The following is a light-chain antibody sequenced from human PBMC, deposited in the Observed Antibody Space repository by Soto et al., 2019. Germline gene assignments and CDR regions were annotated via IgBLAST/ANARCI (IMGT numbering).Light chain of an antibody. CDR1: QDVSRY. CDR2: AAS. V-gene: IGKV3-11*01. CDR3: QQRSNWPPFT. Sequence: EIVLTQSPATLSLSPGEGAILSCRASQDVSRYVAWYQKKPGQAPRLLSYAASERATGIPARFSGSGSGTDFTRTISSLEPEDFAVYYCQQRSNWPPFTFGQGTKLESK. J-gene: IGKJ2*01.